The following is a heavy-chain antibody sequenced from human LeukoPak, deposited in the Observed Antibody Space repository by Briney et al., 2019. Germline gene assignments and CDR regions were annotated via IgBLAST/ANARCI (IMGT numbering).Heavy chain of an antibody. CDR3: ARDMGYGDYDAFDI. V-gene: IGHV4-4*07. D-gene: IGHD4-17*01. J-gene: IGHJ3*02. CDR2: IYTSGST. Sequence: SETLSLTCTVSGGSINSYYWSWIRQPAGKGLEWIGRIYTSGSTNYNPSLKSRVTMSVDTSKNQFSLKLSSVTAADTAVYYCARDMGYGDYDAFDIWGQGTMVTVSS. CDR1: GGSINSYY.